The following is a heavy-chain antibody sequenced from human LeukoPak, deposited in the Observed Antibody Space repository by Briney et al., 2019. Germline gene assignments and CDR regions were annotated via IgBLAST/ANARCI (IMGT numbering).Heavy chain of an antibody. CDR2: IIPIFGTA. J-gene: IGHJ4*02. CDR3: ARGRLRRAAGTPPLGD. CDR1: GGTFSSYA. V-gene: IGHV1-69*05. D-gene: IGHD6-13*01. Sequence: ASVKVSCKASGGTFSSYAISWVRQAPGQGLEWMGGIIPIFGTANYAQKFQGRVTITTDESTSTAYMELSSLRSEDTAVYYCARGRLRRAAGTPPLGDWGQGTLVTVSS.